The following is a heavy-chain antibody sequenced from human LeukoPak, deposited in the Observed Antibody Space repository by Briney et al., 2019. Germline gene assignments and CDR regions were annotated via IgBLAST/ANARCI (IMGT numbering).Heavy chain of an antibody. CDR1: GGSFSGYY. Sequence: SETLSLTCAVYGGSFSGYYWSWIRQPPGKGLEWIGEINHSGSTYYNPSLKSRVTISVDTSKNQFSLKLSSVTAADTAVYYCGAKWPQFDYWGQGTLVTVSS. J-gene: IGHJ4*02. V-gene: IGHV4-34*01. CDR2: INHSGST. CDR3: GAKWPQFDY. D-gene: IGHD5-12*01.